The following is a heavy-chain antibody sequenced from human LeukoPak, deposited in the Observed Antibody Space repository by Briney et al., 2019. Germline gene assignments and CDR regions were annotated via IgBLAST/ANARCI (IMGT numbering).Heavy chain of an antibody. V-gene: IGHV3-11*04. CDR3: AKRYSSGFYYMDV. J-gene: IGHJ6*03. Sequence: NPGGSLRFSCAASGLTFSDYYMTWIRQAPGKGLEWVSYITSSGSTVYYADSVRGRFTISRDNAKNSLYLQMNSLRAEDTAVYYCAKRYSSGFYYMDVWGKGTTVTVSS. CDR2: ITSSGSTV. CDR1: GLTFSDYY. D-gene: IGHD6-19*01.